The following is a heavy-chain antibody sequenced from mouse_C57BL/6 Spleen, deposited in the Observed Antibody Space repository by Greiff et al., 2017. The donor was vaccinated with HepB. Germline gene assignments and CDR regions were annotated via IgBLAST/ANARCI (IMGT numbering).Heavy chain of an antibody. CDR2: ISSGSSTI. J-gene: IGHJ2*01. V-gene: IGHV5-17*01. Sequence: EVQLMESGGGLVKPGGSLKLSCAASGFTFSDYGMHWVRQAPEKGLEWVAYISSGSSTIYYADTVKGRFTISRDNAKNTLFLQMTSLRSEDTAMYYCARQGPYYFDYWGQGTTLTVSS. CDR1: GFTFSDYG. CDR3: ARQGPYYFDY.